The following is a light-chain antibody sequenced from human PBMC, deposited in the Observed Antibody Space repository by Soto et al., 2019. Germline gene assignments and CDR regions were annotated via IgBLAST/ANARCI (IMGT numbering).Light chain of an antibody. V-gene: IGKV1-12*01. CDR3: LQVSSFTRT. Sequence: DIQMTQSPSSLSAVVGDRVTITCRASRGIGDRLAWFQQKPGKAPQILIQTASNLQSGVPSRFSGSGSGKEFILSINSLQPEDIAIYDGLQVSSFTRTFGQGTKVEIK. J-gene: IGKJ1*01. CDR2: TAS. CDR1: RGIGDR.